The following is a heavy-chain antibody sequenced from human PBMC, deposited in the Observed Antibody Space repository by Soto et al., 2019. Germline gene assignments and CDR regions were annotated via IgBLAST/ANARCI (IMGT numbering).Heavy chain of an antibody. J-gene: IGHJ6*02. Sequence: DSVQVSCKASGYTFTSYYMHWVRQAPGQGLEWMGIINPSGGSTSYAQKFQGRVTMTRDTSTSTVYMELSSLRSEDTAVDYCARGGRGYSDYYYGMAAWGQGKTV. V-gene: IGHV1-46*01. CDR1: GYTFTSYY. CDR2: INPSGGST. CDR3: ARGGRGYSDYYYGMAA. D-gene: IGHD5-18*01.